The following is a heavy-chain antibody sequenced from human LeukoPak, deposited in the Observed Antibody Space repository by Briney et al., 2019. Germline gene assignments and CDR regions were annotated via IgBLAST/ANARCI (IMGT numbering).Heavy chain of an antibody. J-gene: IGHJ4*02. CDR3: ARGVGVTAILYYFDY. Sequence: PSETLSLTCTVSGGSISSSIYYWGWIRQPPGKGLEWIGNIYYSGSTYYNPSLKSRVTTSVDTSKNQFSLRLSSVTAADTAVYYCARGVGVTAILYYFDYWGLGTLVTVSS. CDR1: GGSISSSIYY. D-gene: IGHD2-21*02. V-gene: IGHV4-39*01. CDR2: IYYSGST.